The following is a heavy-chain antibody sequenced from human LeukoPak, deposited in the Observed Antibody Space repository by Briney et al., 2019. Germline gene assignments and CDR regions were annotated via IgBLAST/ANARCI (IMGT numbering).Heavy chain of an antibody. CDR3: ARGYLRDHMDV. V-gene: IGHV4-59*01. CDR1: GGSISSYY. Sequence: SETLSLTCTVSGGSISSYYWSWIRQPPGKGLEWIGYIYYSGSTNYNPSLKSRVTISVDTSKNQFSLKLSSVTAADTAVYYCARGYLRDHMDVWGKGTTVTVSS. D-gene: IGHD2-21*01. CDR2: IYYSGST. J-gene: IGHJ6*03.